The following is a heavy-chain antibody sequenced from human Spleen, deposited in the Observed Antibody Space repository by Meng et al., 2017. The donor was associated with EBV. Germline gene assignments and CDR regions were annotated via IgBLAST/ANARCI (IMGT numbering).Heavy chain of an antibody. CDR2: INTNTGYP. V-gene: IGHV7-4-1*02. J-gene: IGHJ4*02. CDR3: ARGLSGFGELLYDQ. D-gene: IGHD3-10*01. Sequence: GQLGRSGSELKKPGASVKVSCKASGHTFTSYNINWVRQAPGQGLEWMAWINTNTGYPTSAQGFTGRFVFSLDTSVSTAYLQITNLRAEDTATYYCARGLSGFGELLYDQWGQGSLVTVSS. CDR1: GHTFTSYN.